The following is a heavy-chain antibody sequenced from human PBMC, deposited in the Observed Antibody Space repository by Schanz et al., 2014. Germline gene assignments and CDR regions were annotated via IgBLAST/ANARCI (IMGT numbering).Heavy chain of an antibody. V-gene: IGHV3-23*01. D-gene: IGHD6-13*01. CDR2: INTGVKT. J-gene: IGHJ4*02. CDR1: GFTFGDYA. Sequence: EVQLLESGGGLVQPGGSLRLSCAASGFTFGDYAMTWVRQAPGRWLEWVSAINTGVKTYYADSVRSRYTMSRDNSKNTWYLQTNSLRAGDAAVYYCARGLIAGAGGAFDYWGQGTLVAVSA. CDR3: ARGLIAGAGGAFDY.